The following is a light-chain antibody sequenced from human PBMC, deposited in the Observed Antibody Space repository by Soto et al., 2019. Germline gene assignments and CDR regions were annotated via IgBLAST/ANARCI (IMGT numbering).Light chain of an antibody. CDR1: QDITTY. Sequence: DIQLTQSPSFLSASVGDRVTITCRTSQDITTYLAWYQQKPGKAPRLLISAASTLHSGVPSTFSGSGSGTEFTLTITSLQPEEFATYYCQRLNTYPFTFGPGTTVDLK. V-gene: IGKV1-9*01. CDR3: QRLNTYPFT. J-gene: IGKJ3*01. CDR2: AAS.